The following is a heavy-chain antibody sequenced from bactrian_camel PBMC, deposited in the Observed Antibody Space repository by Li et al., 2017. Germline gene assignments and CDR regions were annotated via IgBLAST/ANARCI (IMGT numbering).Heavy chain of an antibody. CDR1: GYTLPLH. Sequence: HVQLVESGGGSVQAGGSQRLSCEASGYTLPLHMAWFRRLPGQEREGVAAIAGDGRTNCADSVKGRFTISRTNAKNTHALQMTSLQPEDTAMYYCTGGGSMFRGCEYGYWGQGTQVTVS. J-gene: IGHJ4*01. V-gene: IGHV3S53*01. CDR3: TGGGSMFRGCEYGY. D-gene: IGHD3*01. CDR2: IAGDGRT.